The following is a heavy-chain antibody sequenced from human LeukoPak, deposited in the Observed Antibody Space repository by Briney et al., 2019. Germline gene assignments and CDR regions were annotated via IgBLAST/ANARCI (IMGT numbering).Heavy chain of an antibody. Sequence: SQTLSLTCAISGDSVSSHIAAWNWIRQSPSGGLKWLGRTYYRSKWYNDYAVSVNTRITINPDTSRNQFSLQLNSVTPEDTAVYYCARDQGGFDYWGQGTLVTVSS. D-gene: IGHD1-26*01. CDR3: ARDQGGFDY. J-gene: IGHJ4*01. CDR1: GDSVSSHIAA. CDR2: TYYRSKWYN. V-gene: IGHV6-1*01.